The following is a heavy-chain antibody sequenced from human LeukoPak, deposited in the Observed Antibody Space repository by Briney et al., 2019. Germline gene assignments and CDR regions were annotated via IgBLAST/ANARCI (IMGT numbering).Heavy chain of an antibody. CDR3: AREDIVATTGDY. D-gene: IGHD5-12*01. CDR1: GFTFSSYS. Sequence: GGSLRLSCAASGFTFSSYSMNWVRQAPGKGLEWVSSISSSSYIYYADSVKGRFTISRDNAKNSLHLQMNSLRAEDTAVYYCAREDIVATTGDYWGQGTLVTVSS. CDR2: ISSSSYI. J-gene: IGHJ4*02. V-gene: IGHV3-21*01.